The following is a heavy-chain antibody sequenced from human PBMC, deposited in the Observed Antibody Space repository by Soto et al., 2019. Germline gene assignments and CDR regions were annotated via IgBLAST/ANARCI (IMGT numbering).Heavy chain of an antibody. CDR3: ARGDRGGSGSPASYYYSGLDV. CDR2: ISRSGGNT. V-gene: IGHV3-23*01. Sequence: PGGSLRLSCAASGFTFSTYAMNWVRQAPGKGLEWVSSISRSGGNTYYADSVKGRFTISRDNSNNALFLQMNSLRIEDTALYYCARGDRGGSGSPASYYYSGLDVWGQGTTVTVSS. J-gene: IGHJ6*02. CDR1: GFTFSTYA. D-gene: IGHD3-10*01.